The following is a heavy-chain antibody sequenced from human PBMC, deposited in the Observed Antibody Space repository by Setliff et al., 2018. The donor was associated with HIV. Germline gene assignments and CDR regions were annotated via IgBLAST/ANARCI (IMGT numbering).Heavy chain of an antibody. CDR2: INPNSGGT. Sequence: ASVKVSCKTSGYTFTGYHMHWVRQAPGQGLEWMGWINPNSGGTIYAQKFQDRVTMTRDTSSSTAYMELSRLRSDDTAVYYCATGRDSSGYYFSADYWGRGTLVTVS. CDR3: ATGRDSSGYYFSADY. V-gene: IGHV1-2*02. J-gene: IGHJ4*02. CDR1: GYTFTGYH. D-gene: IGHD3-22*01.